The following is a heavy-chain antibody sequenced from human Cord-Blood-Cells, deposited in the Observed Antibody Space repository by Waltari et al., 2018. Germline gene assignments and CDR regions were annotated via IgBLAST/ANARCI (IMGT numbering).Heavy chain of an antibody. V-gene: IGHV3-48*02. D-gene: IGHD6-6*01. Sequence: EVQLVESGGGLVQPGGSLRLSCAASGFTFSSYSMNWVRQAPGKGLEWVSYISSSSSTIYYADSVKGRFTISRENAKNSLYLQMNSLRDEDTAVYYCAREYSSSGDAFDIWGQGTMVTVSS. CDR3: AREYSSSGDAFDI. CDR2: ISSSSSTI. CDR1: GFTFSSYS. J-gene: IGHJ3*02.